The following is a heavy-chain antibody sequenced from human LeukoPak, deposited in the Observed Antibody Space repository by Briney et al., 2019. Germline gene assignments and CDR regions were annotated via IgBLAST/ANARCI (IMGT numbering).Heavy chain of an antibody. D-gene: IGHD6-19*01. CDR2: ISSRSSST. CDR3: ARDMRTGWYAADY. J-gene: IGHJ4*02. Sequence: PGGSLRLSCAASGFSFSDYCMSWIRQAPGKGLEWVSYISSRSSSTNYADSVKGRFTMSRDNAKNSLYLQMNSLRAEDTAVYYCARDMRTGWYAADYWGQGTLVTVSS. V-gene: IGHV3-11*05. CDR1: GFSFSDYC.